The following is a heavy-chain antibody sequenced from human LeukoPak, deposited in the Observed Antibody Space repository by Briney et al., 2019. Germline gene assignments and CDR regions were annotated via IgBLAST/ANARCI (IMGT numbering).Heavy chain of an antibody. D-gene: IGHD4-23*01. Sequence: PSQTLSLTCTVSGGSISSGGYYWSWIRQPPGKGLEWIGYIYHSGSTYYNPSLKSRVTISVDRSKNQFSLKLSSVTAADTAVYYCARTESGDNPLPGLFDYWGQGTLVTVSS. CDR2: IYHSGST. CDR1: GGSISSGGYY. CDR3: ARTESGDNPLPGLFDY. J-gene: IGHJ4*02. V-gene: IGHV4-30-2*01.